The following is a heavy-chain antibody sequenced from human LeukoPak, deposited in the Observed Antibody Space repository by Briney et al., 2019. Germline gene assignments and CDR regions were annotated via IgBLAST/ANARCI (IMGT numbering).Heavy chain of an antibody. D-gene: IGHD6-19*01. CDR1: GYTFTSYG. CDR3: ARAVKYRSGPLTDLPYYFDY. V-gene: IGHV1-3*03. CDR2: INTGNGNT. Sequence: ASVKVSCKASGYTFTSYGISWVRQAPGQRLEWMGWINTGNGNTKYSQEFQGRVTITRDTSANTAYMELSSLRSEDMAVYYCARAVKYRSGPLTDLPYYFDYWGQGTLVTVSS. J-gene: IGHJ4*02.